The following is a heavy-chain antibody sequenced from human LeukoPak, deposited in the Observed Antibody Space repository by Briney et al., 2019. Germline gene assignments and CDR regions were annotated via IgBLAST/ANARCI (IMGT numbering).Heavy chain of an antibody. J-gene: IGHJ4*02. D-gene: IGHD1-26*01. CDR3: ARAPTYSGSYYWHFDY. CDR2: IYSGGST. CDR1: GFTVSSNY. Sequence: GGSLRLSCAASGFTVSSNYMGWVRQAPGKGLEWVSVIYSGGSTYYADSVKGRFTISRDNSKNTLYLQMNSLRAEDTAVYYCARAPTYSGSYYWHFDYWGQGTLVTVSS. V-gene: IGHV3-53*01.